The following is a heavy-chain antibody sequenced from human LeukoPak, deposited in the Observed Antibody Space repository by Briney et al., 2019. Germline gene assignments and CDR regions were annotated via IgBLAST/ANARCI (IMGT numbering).Heavy chain of an antibody. CDR3: ARFVLVPAALDY. CDR1: GYTSTSYD. D-gene: IGHD2-2*01. V-gene: IGHV1-69*05. J-gene: IGHJ4*02. Sequence: SVKVSCKASGYTSTSYDINWVRQATGQGLEWMGWIIPIFGTANYAQKFQGRVTITTDESTSTAYMELSSLRSEDTAVYYCARFVLVPAALDYWGQGTLVTVSS. CDR2: IIPIFGTA.